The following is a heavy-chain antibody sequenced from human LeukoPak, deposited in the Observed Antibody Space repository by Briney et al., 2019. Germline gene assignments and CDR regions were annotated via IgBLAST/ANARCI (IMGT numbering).Heavy chain of an antibody. J-gene: IGHJ4*02. CDR1: GGSISSYH. Sequence: PSETLSLTCTVSGGSISSYHWSWIRQPPGKGLEWIGYIYYSGSTNYNPSLKSRVTISIDTSKNQFSLKLSSVTAADTAVYYCASGGGYGPYFDYWGQGTLVTVSS. V-gene: IGHV4-59*01. CDR3: ASGGGYGPYFDY. CDR2: IYYSGST. D-gene: IGHD5-12*01.